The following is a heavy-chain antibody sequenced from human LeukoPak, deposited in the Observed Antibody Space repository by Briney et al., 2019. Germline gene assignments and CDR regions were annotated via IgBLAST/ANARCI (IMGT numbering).Heavy chain of an antibody. CDR3: ARDLGGSHGQGYFDY. CDR2: IYCSGST. J-gene: IGHJ4*02. Sequence: HPGTGLEWIGYIYCSGSTYYNPSLKSRVTISVDTSKNEFSLKLSSVTAADTAVYYCARDLGGSHGQGYFDYWGQGTLVTVSS. D-gene: IGHD3-16*01. V-gene: IGHV4-31*02.